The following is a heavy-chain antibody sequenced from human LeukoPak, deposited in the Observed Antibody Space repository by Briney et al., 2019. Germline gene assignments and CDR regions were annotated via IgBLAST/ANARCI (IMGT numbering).Heavy chain of an antibody. D-gene: IGHD7-27*01. V-gene: IGHV3-30*04. CDR2: ISYDGRKK. CDR3: VRERGNWGLDE. Sequence: GRSLRLSCAASGFTFSSYAMHWVRQAPGKGLDWVAVISYDGRKKFHANSVKGRFTISRDNSQHTLHLQMNSLSVEDTAVYYCVRERGNWGLDEWGQGTLVSVSS. CDR1: GFTFSSYA. J-gene: IGHJ4*02.